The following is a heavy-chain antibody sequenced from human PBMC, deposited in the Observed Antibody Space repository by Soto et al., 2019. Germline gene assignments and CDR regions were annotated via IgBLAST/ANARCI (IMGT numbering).Heavy chain of an antibody. CDR2: ISSSSSYI. CDR1: GFTFSSYS. D-gene: IGHD6-13*01. J-gene: IGHJ4*02. CDR3: ASRPGTVDY. Sequence: LRLSCPASGFTFSSYSMNWPRHAPGKRVEWVSAISSSSSYIYYADAAKGRFTLSRENAKNSLYLQMNSLRAEDTAVYYCASRPGTVDYWGEGTQVTVSS. V-gene: IGHV3-21*01.